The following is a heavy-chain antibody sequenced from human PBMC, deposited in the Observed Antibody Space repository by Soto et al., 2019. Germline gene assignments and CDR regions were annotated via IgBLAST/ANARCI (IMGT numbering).Heavy chain of an antibody. J-gene: IGHJ4*02. CDR1: GYTFTSYA. CDR3: ARDYVGATRGDIDY. V-gene: IGHV1-3*01. D-gene: IGHD1-26*01. CDR2: INAGNGNT. Sequence: GASVKVSCKASGYTFTSYAMHWVRQAPGQRLEWMGWINAGNGNTKYSQKFQGRVTITRDTSTSTAYMELRSLRSDDTAVYYCARDYVGATRGDIDYWGQGTLVTVSS.